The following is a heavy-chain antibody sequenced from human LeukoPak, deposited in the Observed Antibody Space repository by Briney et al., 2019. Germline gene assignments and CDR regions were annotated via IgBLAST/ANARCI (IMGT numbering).Heavy chain of an antibody. J-gene: IGHJ4*02. CDR1: GYTFTSYG. D-gene: IGHD1-26*01. CDR3: ARVGAGQWVSIVGARPYYFDY. V-gene: IGHV1-18*01. CDR2: ISAYNGNT. Sequence: ASVKVSCKASGYTFTSYGISWVRQAPGQGLEWMGWISAYNGNTNYAQKLQGRVTMTTDTSTSTAYMELRSLRSDDTAVYYCARVGAGQWVSIVGARPYYFDYWGQGTLVTVSS.